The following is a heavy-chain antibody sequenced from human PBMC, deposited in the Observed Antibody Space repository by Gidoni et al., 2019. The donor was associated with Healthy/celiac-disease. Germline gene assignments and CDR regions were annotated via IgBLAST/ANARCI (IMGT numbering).Heavy chain of an antibody. J-gene: IGHJ3*02. D-gene: IGHD1-26*01. Sequence: QVQLVASGGGVVQPGRSLRLSCAASGFTFSSYAMHWVRQAPGKGREWVAVISYDGSNKYYADSVKGRFTISRDNSKNTLYLQMNSLRAEDTAVYYCAAPGGSYYIGNAFDIWGQGTMVTVSS. CDR3: AAPGGSYYIGNAFDI. V-gene: IGHV3-30*01. CDR1: GFTFSSYA. CDR2: ISYDGSNK.